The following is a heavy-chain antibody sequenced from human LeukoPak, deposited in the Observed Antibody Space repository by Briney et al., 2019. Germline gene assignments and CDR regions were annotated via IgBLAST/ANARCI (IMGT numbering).Heavy chain of an antibody. Sequence: GGSLRLSCAASGFIFNNYWMSWVRQAPGKGLEWVANIKQDGSEKYYVDSVKGRFTISRDNAKNSLYLQMNSLRAEDTAVYYCVRDRNVETAMPCGFDIWGQGTMVTVSS. V-gene: IGHV3-7*01. J-gene: IGHJ3*02. D-gene: IGHD5-18*01. CDR1: GFIFNNYW. CDR2: IKQDGSEK. CDR3: VRDRNVETAMPCGFDI.